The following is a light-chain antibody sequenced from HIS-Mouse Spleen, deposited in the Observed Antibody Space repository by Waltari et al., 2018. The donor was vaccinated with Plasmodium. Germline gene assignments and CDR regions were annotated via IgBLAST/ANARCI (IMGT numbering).Light chain of an antibody. CDR1: SSNIGNNY. CDR3: GTWDSSLSAGVV. J-gene: IGLJ2*01. CDR2: DNK. V-gene: IGLV1-51*01. Sequence: QSVLTQPPSVSAAPGQKVTISCSGSSSNIGNNYVSWYQQLPGTAPKLLIYDNKKLPSGIPDRFSGSKSGTSATLGITGLQTGDEADYYCGTWDSSLSAGVVFGGGTKLTVL.